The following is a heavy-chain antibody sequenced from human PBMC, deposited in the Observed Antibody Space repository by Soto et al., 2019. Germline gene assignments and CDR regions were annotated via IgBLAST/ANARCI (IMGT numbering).Heavy chain of an antibody. J-gene: IGHJ4*02. V-gene: IGHV1-18*01. Sequence: QVHLVQSGPEVKEPGASVRVSCKASGYTFNSAGLAWVRQAPGQGLEWMGWISVDNGDTKYAQKRQGRFTMAKDTSTTTVYMDLMGLKSDDTAVFYCARGQSLRYCRSASCYDVFDHWGQGTLVTVSS. CDR1: GYTFNSAG. CDR3: ARGQSLRYCRSASCYDVFDH. D-gene: IGHD2-2*01. CDR2: ISVDNGDT.